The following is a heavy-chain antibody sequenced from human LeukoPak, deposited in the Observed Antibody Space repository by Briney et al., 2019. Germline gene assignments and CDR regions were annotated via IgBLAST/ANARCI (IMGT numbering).Heavy chain of an antibody. J-gene: IGHJ4*02. CDR3: AGGYCSSTSCHRYFDY. CDR2: INHSGST. D-gene: IGHD2-2*01. CDR1: GGSFSGYY. Sequence: SETLSLTCAVYGGSFSGYYWSWIRQPPGKGLEWIGEINHSGSTNYNPSVKSRVTISVDTSQNQFSLKLSSVTAADPAVYYCAGGYCSSTSCHRYFDYWGQGTLVTVSS. V-gene: IGHV4-34*01.